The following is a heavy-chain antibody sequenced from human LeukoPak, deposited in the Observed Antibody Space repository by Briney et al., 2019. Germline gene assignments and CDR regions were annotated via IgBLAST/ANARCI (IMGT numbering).Heavy chain of an antibody. CDR3: ASQPGGVTNYFDY. CDR1: GGSISSSSYY. J-gene: IGHJ4*02. CDR2: IYYSGST. V-gene: IGHV4-39*01. Sequence: SETLSLACTVSGGSISSSSYYWGWIRQPPGKGLEWIGSIYYSGSTYYNPSLKSRVTISVDTSKNQFSLKLSSVTAADTAVYYCASQPGGVTNYFDYWGQGTLVTVSS. D-gene: IGHD2-21*02.